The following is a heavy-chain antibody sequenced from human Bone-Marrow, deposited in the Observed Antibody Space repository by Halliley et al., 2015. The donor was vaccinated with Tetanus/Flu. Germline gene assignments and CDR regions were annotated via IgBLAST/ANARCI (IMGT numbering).Heavy chain of an antibody. CDR3: ARGTGWMPDD. D-gene: IGHD2-2*01. J-gene: IGHJ4*02. Sequence: TLSLTCTVSGGSINKYYWSWIRQPPGKGLEWIGYIYYSGSTNYNPSLKSRVTISLDRSKNQVSLRLSSVTAADTAVYYCARGTGWMPDDWGQGTLVTVSS. V-gene: IGHV4-59*01. CDR1: GGSINKYY. CDR2: IYYSGST.